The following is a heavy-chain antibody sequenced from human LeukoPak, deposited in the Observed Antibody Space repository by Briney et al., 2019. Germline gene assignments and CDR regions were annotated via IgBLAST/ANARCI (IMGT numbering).Heavy chain of an antibody. J-gene: IGHJ4*02. CDR2: IGSSGSPT. CDR1: GFAFSSYN. CDR3: ARDVLLDY. V-gene: IGHV3-48*04. Sequence: GGSLRLSCAASGFAFSSYNMNWVRQAPGKGLEWISYIGSSGSPTHYADSVGGRFTISRDNAKNSLYLQMNSLRAEDTAVYYCARDVLLDYWGQGTLVTVSS. D-gene: IGHD2-15*01.